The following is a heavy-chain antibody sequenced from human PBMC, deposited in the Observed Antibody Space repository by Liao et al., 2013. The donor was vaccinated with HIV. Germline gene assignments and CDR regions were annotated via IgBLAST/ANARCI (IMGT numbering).Heavy chain of an antibody. D-gene: IGHD7-27*01. V-gene: IGHV4-59*13. CDR1: GDSITDYS. Sequence: QLRLQESSPGLVKPSETLSLTCTVSGDSITDYSWSWIRQPPGKGLECIVYIYYSGNTNYNPSLKSRATISVDTSKNQFSLKLSSVTAADTAMYYCARLTGDDAFDIWGQGTMVTVSS. CDR3: ARLTGDDAFDI. CDR2: IYYSGNT. J-gene: IGHJ3*02.